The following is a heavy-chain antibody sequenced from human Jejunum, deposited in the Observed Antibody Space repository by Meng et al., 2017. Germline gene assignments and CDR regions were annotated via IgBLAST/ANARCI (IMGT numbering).Heavy chain of an antibody. CDR2: IYHSGDT. CDR3: ARVGLGWSGFDS. CDR1: GDSISSNNR. V-gene: IGHV4-4*02. J-gene: IGHJ4*02. D-gene: IGHD3/OR15-3a*01. Sequence: QVQLQESGPGLVRPSGTLTLTCSVSGDSISSNNRWTWVRQPPGRGLEWIGEIYHSGDTNYNPSLTSPVTISLDTSNNQFSLKLTSVTAADTAVYYRARVGLGWSGFDSWGQGTLVTVSS.